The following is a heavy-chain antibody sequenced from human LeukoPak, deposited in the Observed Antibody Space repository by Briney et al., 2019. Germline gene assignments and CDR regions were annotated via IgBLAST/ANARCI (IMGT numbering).Heavy chain of an antibody. V-gene: IGHV3-30*18. CDR3: AKGDTARENYYYYGMDV. CDR2: ISYDGSSK. Sequence: GGSLRLSCAASGFTFSSYGMHWVRQAPGKGLEWVAVISYDGSSKYYADSVKGRFTISRDNPKNTLYLQMNSLRAEDTAVYYCAKGDTARENYYYYGMDVWGQGTTVTVSS. J-gene: IGHJ6*02. CDR1: GFTFSSYG. D-gene: IGHD5-18*01.